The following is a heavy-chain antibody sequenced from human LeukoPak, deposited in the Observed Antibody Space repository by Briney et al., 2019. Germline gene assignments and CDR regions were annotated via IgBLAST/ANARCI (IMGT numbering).Heavy chain of an antibody. CDR2: ISSSGSTI. CDR1: GFTFSSYE. V-gene: IGHV3-48*03. J-gene: IGHJ6*02. Sequence: WGSLRLSCAASGFTFSSYEMNWVRQAPGKGLEWVAYISSSGSTIYYADPVRGRFTISRDNAKNSLYLKMNRLRAEDTAVYYCARDSYYYDSSGYLKIYGMDVWGQGTTVTVSS. CDR3: ARDSYYYDSSGYLKIYGMDV. D-gene: IGHD3-22*01.